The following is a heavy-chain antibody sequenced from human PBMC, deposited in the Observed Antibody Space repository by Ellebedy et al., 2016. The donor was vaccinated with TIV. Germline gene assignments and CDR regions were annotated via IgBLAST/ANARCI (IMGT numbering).Heavy chain of an antibody. D-gene: IGHD2-21*02. CDR1: GFTFSSCA. CDR3: ARGKVTTGSDFDI. Sequence: GESLKISCVASGFTFSSCAMSWVRQAPGKGLEWVSSISSSSSYIYYADSVKGRFTISRDNSKNTLYLQMNSLRAEDTAVYYCARGKVTTGSDFDIWGQGTMVTVSS. CDR2: ISSSSSYI. J-gene: IGHJ3*02. V-gene: IGHV3-21*01.